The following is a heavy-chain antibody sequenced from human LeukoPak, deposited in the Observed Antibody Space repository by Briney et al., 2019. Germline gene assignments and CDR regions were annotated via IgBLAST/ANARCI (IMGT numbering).Heavy chain of an antibody. V-gene: IGHV1-18*01. D-gene: IGHD6-13*01. CDR2: ISAYNGNT. J-gene: IGHJ6*02. CDR3: ARLPPQTYSSSWYVWDPYYYYGMDV. Sequence: ASVKVSCKASGYTFTSYAIHWVRQAPGQRLEWMGWISAYNGNTNYAQKLQGRVTMTTDTSTSTAYMELRSLRSDDTAVYYCARLPPQTYSSSWYVWDPYYYYGMDVWGQGTTVTVSS. CDR1: GYTFTSYA.